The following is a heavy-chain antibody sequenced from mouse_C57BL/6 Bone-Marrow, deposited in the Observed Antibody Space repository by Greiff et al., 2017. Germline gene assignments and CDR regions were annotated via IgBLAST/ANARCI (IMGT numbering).Heavy chain of an antibody. CDR2: ISSGGSYT. CDR1: GFTFSSYG. D-gene: IGHD1-1*01. CDR3: ARNNYYGSSYPYYAMDY. V-gene: IGHV5-6*02. Sequence: DVMLVESGGDLVKPGGSLKLSCAASGFTFSSYGMSWVRQTPYKRLEWVATISSGGSYTYYPDSVKGRFTISRDNAKNTLYLQLSSLKTEDTAMYYCARNNYYGSSYPYYAMDYWGQGTSVTVSS. J-gene: IGHJ4*01.